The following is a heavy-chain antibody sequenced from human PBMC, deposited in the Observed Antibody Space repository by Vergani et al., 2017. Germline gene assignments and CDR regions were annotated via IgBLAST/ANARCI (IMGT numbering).Heavy chain of an antibody. CDR3: ARTTNPDY. J-gene: IGHJ4*02. D-gene: IGHD1-26*01. V-gene: IGHV3-21*01. CDR1: GFTFSSYN. Sequence: EVQLVESGGGLVKPGGSLRLSCAASGFTFSSYNMNWVRQAPGKGLEWVSSITSSSSYTYYADSVRGRFTISRDNAKNSLYLQMISLRAEDTAVYYCARTTNPDYWGQGTLVTVSS. CDR2: ITSSSSYT.